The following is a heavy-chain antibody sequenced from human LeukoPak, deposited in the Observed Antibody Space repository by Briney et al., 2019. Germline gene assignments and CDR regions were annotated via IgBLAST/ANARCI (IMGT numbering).Heavy chain of an antibody. V-gene: IGHV3-74*01. CDR3: AKAALAGWFGEPEDY. Sequence: GGSLRLSCAAAGFSFSVFWMHWVGKAPGKGPVWFSRIKPDGSITNYADSVKGRFTISRDNSKNTLYLQMNSLRAEDTAVYYCAKAALAGWFGEPEDYWGQGTLVTVSS. CDR2: IKPDGSIT. CDR1: GFSFSVFW. D-gene: IGHD3-10*01. J-gene: IGHJ4*02.